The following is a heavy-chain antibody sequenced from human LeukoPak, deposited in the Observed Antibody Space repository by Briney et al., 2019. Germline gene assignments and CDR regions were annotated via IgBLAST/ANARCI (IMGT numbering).Heavy chain of an antibody. V-gene: IGHV4-30-4*08. D-gene: IGHD2-2*01. CDR2: IYYSGST. CDR3: AREGGIVVVPAAISGPYYYYMDV. J-gene: IGHJ6*03. CDR1: GGSISSGDYY. Sequence: PSQTLSLTCTVSGGSISSGDYYWSWIRQPPGKGLEWIGYIYYSGSTYYNPSLKSRVTISVDTSKNQFSLQLSSVTAADTAVYYCAREGGIVVVPAAISGPYYYYMDVWGKGTTVTVSS.